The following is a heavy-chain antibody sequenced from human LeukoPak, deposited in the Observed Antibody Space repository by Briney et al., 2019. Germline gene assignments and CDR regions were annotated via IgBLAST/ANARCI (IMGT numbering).Heavy chain of an antibody. CDR2: VYYSGST. V-gene: IGHV4-39*07. CDR3: AREEYNYGNFDY. J-gene: IGHJ4*02. Sequence: SETLSLTCTVSGASISSNSYYWGWIRQPPGKGLEWIGSVYYSGSTNYNPSLKSRVTISVDTSKNQFSLKLSSVTAADTAVYYCAREEYNYGNFDYWGQGTLVTVSS. D-gene: IGHD5-18*01. CDR1: GASISSNSYY.